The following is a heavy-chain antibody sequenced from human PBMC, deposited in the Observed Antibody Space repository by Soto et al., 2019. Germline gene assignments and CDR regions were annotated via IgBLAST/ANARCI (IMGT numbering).Heavy chain of an antibody. Sequence: QVRLVQSGAEVKKPGASVKVSCKASGYTFTSYGISWVRQAPGQGLEWMGWISAYNGNTNYAQKLQGRVTMTTDTSTSTAYMELRSLRSDDTAVYYCARDSPSLTGTTRSFYYYYYGMDVWGQGTTVTVSS. CDR2: ISAYNGNT. D-gene: IGHD1-7*01. CDR1: GYTFTSYG. J-gene: IGHJ6*02. CDR3: ARDSPSLTGTTRSFYYYYYGMDV. V-gene: IGHV1-18*01.